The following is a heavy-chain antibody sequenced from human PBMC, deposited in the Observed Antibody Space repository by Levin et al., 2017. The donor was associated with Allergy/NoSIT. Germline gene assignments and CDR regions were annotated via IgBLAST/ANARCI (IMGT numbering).Heavy chain of an antibody. V-gene: IGHV3-21*01. Sequence: SCAASGFTFSSYSMNWVRQAPGKGLEWVSSISSSSSYIYYADSVKGRFTISRDNAKNSLYLQMNSLRAEDTAVYYCARDLYYYGSGSFQVYYYYGMDGWGQGTTVTVSS. CDR2: ISSSSSYI. CDR1: GFTFSSYS. D-gene: IGHD3-10*01. CDR3: ARDLYYYGSGSFQVYYYYGMDG. J-gene: IGHJ6*02.